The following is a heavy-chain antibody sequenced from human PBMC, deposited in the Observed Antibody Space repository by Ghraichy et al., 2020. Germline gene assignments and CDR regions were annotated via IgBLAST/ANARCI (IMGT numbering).Heavy chain of an antibody. CDR3: VRERFYYDSSGRYSFDY. D-gene: IGHD3-22*01. CDR2: ISSSSSTI. Sequence: GGSLRLSCAASGFTFSRYSMNWVRQAPGKGLEWVSYISSSSSTIYYADSVKGRFTISRDNAKNSLYLQMIGLRDEDTAVYYCVRERFYYDSSGRYSFDYWGQGTLVTVSS. CDR1: GFTFSRYS. J-gene: IGHJ4*02. V-gene: IGHV3-48*02.